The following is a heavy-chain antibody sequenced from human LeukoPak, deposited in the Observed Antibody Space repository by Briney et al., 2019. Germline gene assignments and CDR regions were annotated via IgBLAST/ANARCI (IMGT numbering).Heavy chain of an antibody. CDR2: IIPILGIA. V-gene: IGHV1-69*04. J-gene: IGHJ4*02. CDR1: GYTFTSYD. Sequence: KISCKASGYTFTSYDINWVRQATGQGLEWMGRIIPILGIANYAQKFQGRVTITADKSTSTAYMELSSLRSEDTAVYYCASQVDYYDSSGHLAYYFDYWGQGTLVTVSS. CDR3: ASQVDYYDSSGHLAYYFDY. D-gene: IGHD3-22*01.